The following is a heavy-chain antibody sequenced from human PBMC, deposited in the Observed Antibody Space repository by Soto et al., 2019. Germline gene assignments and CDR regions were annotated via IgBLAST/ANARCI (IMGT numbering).Heavy chain of an antibody. J-gene: IGHJ4*02. Sequence: QVQLQQWGAGLLKPSETLSLTCAVNGGSLTGYYWSWFGQPQGKGLEWIGEIKDGGSTNYSPSLGSRVTISADTSKNQFSLRLNSVTAADTAVYFCARGQEGIVATHWDQGTLVTVSS. CDR3: ARGQEGIVATH. D-gene: IGHD5-12*01. CDR2: IKDGGST. CDR1: GGSLTGYY. V-gene: IGHV4-34*01.